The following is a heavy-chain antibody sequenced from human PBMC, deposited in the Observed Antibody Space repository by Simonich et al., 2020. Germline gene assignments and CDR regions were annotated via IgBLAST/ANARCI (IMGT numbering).Heavy chain of an antibody. V-gene: IGHV4-38-2*01. D-gene: IGHD6-13*01. Sequence: QVQLQESGPGLVKPSETLSLTCAVSGYSISSGYYGGWIRQPQGKGLEWIGSIYNRGSTYYNPSPKRRVTISVDTSKNQFSLKLSSVTAADTAVYYCARVGYSNYYYYGMDVWGQGTTVTVSS. CDR1: GYSISSGYY. CDR3: ARVGYSNYYYYGMDV. J-gene: IGHJ6*02. CDR2: IYNRGST.